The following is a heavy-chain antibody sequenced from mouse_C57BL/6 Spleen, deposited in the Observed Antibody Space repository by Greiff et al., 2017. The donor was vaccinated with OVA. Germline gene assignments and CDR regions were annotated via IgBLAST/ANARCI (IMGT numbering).Heavy chain of an antibody. V-gene: IGHV1-18*01. CDR2: INPNNGGT. CDR3: ARGLGIYGNYGMGAMDY. D-gene: IGHD2-1*01. CDR1: GYTFTDYN. Sequence: EVQLVESGPELVKPGASVKIPCKASGYTFTDYNMDWVKQSHGKSLEWIGDINPNNGGTIYNQKFKGKATLTVDKSSSTAYMELRSLTSEDTAVYYCARGLGIYGNYGMGAMDYWGQGTSVTVSS. J-gene: IGHJ4*01.